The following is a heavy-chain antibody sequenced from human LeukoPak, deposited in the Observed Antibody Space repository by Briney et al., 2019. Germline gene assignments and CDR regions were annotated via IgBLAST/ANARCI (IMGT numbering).Heavy chain of an antibody. CDR2: IRSSSRSI. V-gene: IGHV3-48*01. D-gene: IGHD7-27*01. Sequence: GSLRLSCAASGFTFNTYNMNWVRQAPGKGLEWVSYIRSSSRSIYYADSVKGRFTISRDNAKNSLYLQMDSLRAEDTAIYYCVRDGWHWDFDYWGQGTPVTVSS. CDR3: VRDGWHWDFDY. J-gene: IGHJ4*02. CDR1: GFTFNTYN.